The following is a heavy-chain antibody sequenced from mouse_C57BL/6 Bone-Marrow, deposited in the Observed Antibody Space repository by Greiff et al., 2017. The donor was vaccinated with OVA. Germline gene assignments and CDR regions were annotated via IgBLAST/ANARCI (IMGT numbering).Heavy chain of an antibody. D-gene: IGHD2-1*01. CDR3: TRRDGNYVLFDY. Sequence: EVQLVESGEGLVKPGGSLKLSCAASGFTFSSYAMSWVRQTPEKRLEWVAYISSGGDYIYYADTVKGRFTISRDNARNTLYLQMSSLKSEDTAMYYCTRRDGNYVLFDYWGQGTTLTVSS. CDR2: ISSGGDYI. CDR1: GFTFSSYA. V-gene: IGHV5S21*01. J-gene: IGHJ2*01.